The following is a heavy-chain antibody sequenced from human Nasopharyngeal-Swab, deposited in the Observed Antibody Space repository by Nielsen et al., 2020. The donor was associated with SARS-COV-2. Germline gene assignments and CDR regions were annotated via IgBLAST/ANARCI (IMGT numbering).Heavy chain of an antibody. CDR1: GGSISSYY. Sequence: SETLSLTCTVSGGSISSYYWSWIRQPAGKGLEWIGRIYTSGSTNYNPSLKSRVTMSVDTSKNQFSLKLSSVTAADTAVYYCARTAAAGTQGDAFDIWGQGTMVTVSS. D-gene: IGHD6-13*01. J-gene: IGHJ3*02. CDR3: ARTAAAGTQGDAFDI. V-gene: IGHV4-4*07. CDR2: IYTSGST.